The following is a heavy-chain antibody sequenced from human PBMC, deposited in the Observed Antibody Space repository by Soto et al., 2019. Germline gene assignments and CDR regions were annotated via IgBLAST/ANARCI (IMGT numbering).Heavy chain of an antibody. J-gene: IGHJ4*02. Sequence: GGSLRLSCAASGFTFSNYPMSWVRQAPGKGLEWVSAISGSGGSTYYADSVKGRFTISRDNSKNTLYLQMNSLRAEDTAVYYCAKDRGWRYYYDSSGLNWGQGTLVTVSS. V-gene: IGHV3-23*01. D-gene: IGHD3-22*01. CDR1: GFTFSNYP. CDR3: AKDRGWRYYYDSSGLN. CDR2: ISGSGGST.